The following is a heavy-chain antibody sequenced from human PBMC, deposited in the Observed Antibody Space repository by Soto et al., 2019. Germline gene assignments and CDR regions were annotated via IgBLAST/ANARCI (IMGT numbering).Heavy chain of an antibody. CDR1: GYTFTSYD. D-gene: IGHD3-22*01. CDR3: ARSAITMIAYNWFDP. Sequence: QVQLVQSGAEVKKPGASVKVSCKASGYTFTSYDINWVRQATGQGLEWMGWMNPNSGNTGYAQKFLGRVTMTRNNSISTAYMELSSLRSEDTAVYYCARSAITMIAYNWFDPWGQGTLVTVSS. CDR2: MNPNSGNT. V-gene: IGHV1-8*01. J-gene: IGHJ5*02.